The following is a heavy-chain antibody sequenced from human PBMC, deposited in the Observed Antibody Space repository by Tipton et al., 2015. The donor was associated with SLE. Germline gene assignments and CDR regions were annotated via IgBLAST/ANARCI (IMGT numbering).Heavy chain of an antibody. CDR2: ISGGGGST. V-gene: IGHV3-23*01. J-gene: IGHJ4*02. CDR1: GFTFSSYA. CDR3: AKFEKTTDFYLDS. D-gene: IGHD1/OR15-1a*01. Sequence: SLRLSCATSGFTFSSYALSWVRRAPEKGLEWVSAISGGGGSTYYADFVKGRFSISIDKSKKTLFLQMNSLRVDDTATYYCAKFEKTTDFYLDSWGQGTLVPVSS.